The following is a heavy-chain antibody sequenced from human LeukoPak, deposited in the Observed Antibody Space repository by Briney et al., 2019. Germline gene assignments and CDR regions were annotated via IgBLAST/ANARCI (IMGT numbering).Heavy chain of an antibody. V-gene: IGHV1-2*02. Sequence: ASVKVSCKASGYTFTGYYMHWVRQAPGQGLEWXXXXXPNSGGTNYAQKFQGRVTMTRDTSISTAYMELSRLRSDDTAVYYCARRLRGDFWTTTFDYWGQGTLVTVSS. J-gene: IGHJ4*02. D-gene: IGHD3/OR15-3a*01. CDR2: XXPNSGGT. CDR3: ARRLRGDFWTTTFDY. CDR1: GYTFTGYY.